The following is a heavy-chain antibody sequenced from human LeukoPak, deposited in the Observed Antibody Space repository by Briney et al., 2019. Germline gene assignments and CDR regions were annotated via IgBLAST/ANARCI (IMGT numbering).Heavy chain of an antibody. J-gene: IGHJ2*01. V-gene: IGHV4-39*01. CDR1: GGSIGTSSYY. Sequence: SETLSLTCTVSGGSIGTSSYYWGWIRQPPGKGLEWIGNIYYSGSTYYNPSLKSRVTISVDTSKNQFSLKLSSVTAADTAVYYCAETGSRDYWYFDLWGRGTLVTVSS. CDR3: AETGSRDYWYFDL. D-gene: IGHD2-21*01. CDR2: IYYSGST.